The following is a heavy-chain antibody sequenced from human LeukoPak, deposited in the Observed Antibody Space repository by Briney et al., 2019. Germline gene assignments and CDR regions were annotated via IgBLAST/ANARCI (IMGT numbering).Heavy chain of an antibody. CDR3: AKEYSGYDFFDY. CDR1: GFTFSSYG. CDR2: ISYDGSNK. Sequence: GGSLRLSCAASGFTFSSYGMHWVRQAPGKGLEWVAVISYDGSNKYYADSVKGRFTVSRDNSKNTLYLQMNSLRAEDTAVYYCAKEYSGYDFFDYWGQGTLVTVSS. D-gene: IGHD5-12*01. V-gene: IGHV3-30*18. J-gene: IGHJ4*02.